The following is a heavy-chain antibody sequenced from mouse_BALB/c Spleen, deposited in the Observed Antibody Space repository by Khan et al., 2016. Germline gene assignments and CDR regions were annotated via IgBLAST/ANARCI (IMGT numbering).Heavy chain of an antibody. D-gene: IGHD1-1*01. Sequence: EVPLQESGPDLVKPSQSLSLTCTVTGYHITSGYSWHWIRPFPGNKLEWMGYIHYTGNTSYNPSLKSRISITRDSTKNQFFLQLNSGTTEDTATYYCATWHYYGSSPWGQGTTLTVSS. CDR3: ATWHYYGSSP. CDR2: IHYTGNT. CDR1: GYHITSGYS. J-gene: IGHJ2*01. V-gene: IGHV3-1*02.